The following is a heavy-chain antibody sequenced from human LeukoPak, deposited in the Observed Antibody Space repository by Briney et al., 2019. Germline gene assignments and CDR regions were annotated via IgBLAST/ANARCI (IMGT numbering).Heavy chain of an antibody. J-gene: IGHJ4*02. D-gene: IGHD6-13*01. Sequence: PGGSLRLSCAASGFTFSSYAMSWVRQAPGKGLEWVSAISSTGGATYYADSVKGRFAISRDNSKNTLYLQMNRLRVEDTAIYYCAKDLDIAAAHWGQGTLVTVSS. CDR3: AKDLDIAAAH. CDR1: GFTFSSYA. V-gene: IGHV3-23*01. CDR2: ISSTGGAT.